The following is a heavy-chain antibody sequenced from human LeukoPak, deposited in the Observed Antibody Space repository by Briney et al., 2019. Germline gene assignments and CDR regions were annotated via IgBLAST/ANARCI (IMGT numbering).Heavy chain of an antibody. CDR2: IIPIFGTA. Sequence: SVKVSCKASGGTFSSYAISWVRQAPGQGLEWMGGIIPIFGTANYAQKFQGRVTITADESTSTAYMELSSLRSEDTAVYYCARDLEGIAAPRSPKNAFDIWGQGTMVTVSS. D-gene: IGHD6-13*01. J-gene: IGHJ3*02. V-gene: IGHV1-69*13. CDR3: ARDLEGIAAPRSPKNAFDI. CDR1: GGTFSSYA.